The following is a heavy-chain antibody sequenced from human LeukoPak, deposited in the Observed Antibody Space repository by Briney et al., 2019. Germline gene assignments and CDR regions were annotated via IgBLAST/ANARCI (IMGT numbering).Heavy chain of an antibody. CDR1: GFTFSSYA. CDR2: ISYDGSNK. D-gene: IGHD3-10*01. CDR3: TTYYLLVRTFDY. J-gene: IGHJ4*02. V-gene: IGHV3-30*04. Sequence: GGSLRLSCEASGFTFSSYAMHWVRQAPGKGLEWVAVISYDGSNKYYADSVKGRFTISRDNSKNTLYLQMNSLRAEDTAVYYCTTYYLLVRTFDYWGQGTLVTVSS.